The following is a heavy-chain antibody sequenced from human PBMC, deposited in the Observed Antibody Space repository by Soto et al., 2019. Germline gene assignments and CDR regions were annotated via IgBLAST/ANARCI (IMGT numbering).Heavy chain of an antibody. CDR3: AREASLAAAGTGRDVFDI. CDR1: GGTFSMYT. V-gene: IGHV1-69*13. J-gene: IGHJ3*02. CDR2: IIPILGTA. Sequence: SVKVSCKASGGTFSMYTITGVLQAALRGREWMGGIIPILGTAHNAQKFQGRVTITADESTSTAYMELSSLRSEDTAVYYCAREASLAAAGTGRDVFDIWGQGTMVTVSS. D-gene: IGHD6-13*01.